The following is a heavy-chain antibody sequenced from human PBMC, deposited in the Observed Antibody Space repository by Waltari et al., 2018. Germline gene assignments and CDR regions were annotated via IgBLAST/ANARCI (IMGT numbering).Heavy chain of an antibody. CDR2: INQDGSEK. CDR3: TRGGDDSSWYWRN. D-gene: IGHD6-13*01. J-gene: IGHJ4*02. CDR1: GFTFSNTW. Sequence: EVQLVESGGGLVQPGWSLRLSCAASGFTFSNTWMTWVRQAPGKGLEWVANINQDGSEKYSVESVKGRFTISRDNAKNSLYLQLNSLRADDTAVYYCTRGGDDSSWYWRNWGQGTLVTVSS. V-gene: IGHV3-7*01.